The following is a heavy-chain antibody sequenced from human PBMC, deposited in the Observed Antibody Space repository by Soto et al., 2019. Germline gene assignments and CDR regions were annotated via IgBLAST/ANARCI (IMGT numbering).Heavy chain of an antibody. J-gene: IGHJ6*02. Sequence: GGSLRLSCAASGFTFSRNWMSWVRQAPGKGLEWVANIRQDRTEKYYVDSVKGRFTISRDNAKNSLYLQMNSLRDEDTAVYYCARVGEQWRVVSNYYYYGMDVWGQGTTVTVSS. CDR3: ARVGEQWRVVSNYYYYGMDV. D-gene: IGHD6-19*01. V-gene: IGHV3-7*01. CDR2: IRQDRTEK. CDR1: GFTFSRNW.